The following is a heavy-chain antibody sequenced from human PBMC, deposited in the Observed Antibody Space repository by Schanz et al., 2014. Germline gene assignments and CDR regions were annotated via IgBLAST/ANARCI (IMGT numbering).Heavy chain of an antibody. CDR2: MNPKTGNT. CDR3: ARSAGRDFWSGYYTRFDY. CDR1: GFNFNNYD. Sequence: QVQLVQSGAEVKKPGASVKVSCTASGFNFNNYDINWVRQATGQGLEWMGWMNPKTGNTDHAQKFQGRVSMTWDTSTSTVYMELRSLRSDDTAVYYCARSAGRDFWSGYYTRFDYWGQGTLVTVSS. V-gene: IGHV1-8*01. J-gene: IGHJ4*02. D-gene: IGHD3-3*01.